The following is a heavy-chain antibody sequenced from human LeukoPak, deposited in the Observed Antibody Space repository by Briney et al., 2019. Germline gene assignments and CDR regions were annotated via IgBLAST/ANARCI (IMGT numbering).Heavy chain of an antibody. V-gene: IGHV1-2*02. J-gene: IGHJ4*02. CDR2: INPNSGGT. CDR3: AKDHRRRGGYYGSGSSPDFDY. D-gene: IGHD3-10*01. CDR1: GYTFTGYY. Sequence: ASVKVSCKASGYTFTGYYMHWVRQAPGQGLEWMGWINPNSGGTNYAQKFQGRVTMTRDTSISTAYMELSRLRSDDTAVYYCAKDHRRRGGYYGSGSSPDFDYWGQGTLVTVSS.